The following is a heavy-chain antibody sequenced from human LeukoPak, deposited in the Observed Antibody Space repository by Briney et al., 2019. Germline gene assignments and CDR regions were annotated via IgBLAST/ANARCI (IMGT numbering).Heavy chain of an antibody. Sequence: GGSLRLSCAASGFTFSSYAMHWVRQAPGKGLEWVAVISYDGSNKYYADSVKGRFTISRDNSKNTLYLQMNSLRAEDTAVYYCARDLFPGMDTAMVSMDYWGQGTLVTVTS. CDR1: GFTFSSYA. CDR2: ISYDGSNK. D-gene: IGHD5-18*01. V-gene: IGHV3-30*04. J-gene: IGHJ4*02. CDR3: ARDLFPGMDTAMVSMDY.